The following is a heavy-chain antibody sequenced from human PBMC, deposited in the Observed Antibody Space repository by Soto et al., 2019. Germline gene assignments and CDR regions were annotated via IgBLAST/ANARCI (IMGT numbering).Heavy chain of an antibody. Sequence: GGSLRLSCAASGFTFSNYAMKWVRQAPGKGLEWVSAVSGSGGSTYYTDSVRGRFTISRDNSKNTLHLQMNSLRADDTAVYYCAKAGGEFPYYHGMHVWGQGTTVTVSS. CDR3: AKAGGEFPYYHGMHV. D-gene: IGHD3-16*01. V-gene: IGHV3-23*01. J-gene: IGHJ6*02. CDR2: VSGSGGST. CDR1: GFTFSNYA.